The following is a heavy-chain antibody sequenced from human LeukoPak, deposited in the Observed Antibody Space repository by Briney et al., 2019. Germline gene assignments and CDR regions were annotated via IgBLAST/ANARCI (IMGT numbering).Heavy chain of an antibody. CDR1: GGSISGGGYS. V-gene: IGHV4-30-2*01. CDR3: ASRRDGYNYYFDY. CDR2: IYHSGST. J-gene: IGHJ4*02. D-gene: IGHD5-24*01. Sequence: PSETLSLTCAVSGGSISGGGYSWSWIRQPPGKGLEWIGYIYHSGSTYYNPSLKSRVTISVDRSKNQFSLKLSSVTAADTAVYYCASRRDGYNYYFDYWGQGTLVTVSS.